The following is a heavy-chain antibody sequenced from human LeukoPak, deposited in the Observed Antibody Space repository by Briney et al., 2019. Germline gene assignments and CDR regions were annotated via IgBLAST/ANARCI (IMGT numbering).Heavy chain of an antibody. CDR3: ARAPMIVTQIDAFDI. Sequence: SETLSLTCAVYGGSFSGYYWSWIRQPPGKGLEWIVEINHSGSTNYNPSLKSRVTISVDTSKNQFSLKLSSVTAADTAVYYCARAPMIVTQIDAFDIWGQGTMVTVSS. J-gene: IGHJ3*02. V-gene: IGHV4-34*01. D-gene: IGHD3-22*01. CDR2: INHSGST. CDR1: GGSFSGYY.